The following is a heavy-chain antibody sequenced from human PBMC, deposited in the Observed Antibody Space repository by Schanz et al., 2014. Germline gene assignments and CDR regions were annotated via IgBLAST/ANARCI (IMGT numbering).Heavy chain of an antibody. V-gene: IGHV3-23*04. Sequence: EVHLVESGGGLVQPGGSLRLSCAASGFTFSSYAMSWVRQAPGKGLEWVSAISGSGGSTYYADSVKGRFTVSRDNSKNTLYLQLNSLRAEDTAVYYCARDFHGYGPHLDYWGQGSLVTVSS. CDR3: ARDFHGYGPHLDY. J-gene: IGHJ4*02. CDR2: ISGSGGST. CDR1: GFTFSSYA. D-gene: IGHD5-12*01.